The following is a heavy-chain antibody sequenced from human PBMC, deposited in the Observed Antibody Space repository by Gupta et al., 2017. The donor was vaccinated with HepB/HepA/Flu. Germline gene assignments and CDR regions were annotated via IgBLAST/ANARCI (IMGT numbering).Heavy chain of an antibody. J-gene: IGHJ3*02. CDR1: GFSFSDHF. CDR2: ISRSRSTI. D-gene: IGHD6-6*01. Sequence: QVQLVESGGGLVKPGGSLRLSCAAPGFSFSDHFMSWIRQAPGKGLEWVSYISRSRSTIYYADSVKGRFTISTDNARNSLYLQMNSLRAEDTAVYYCARGQLPHDAFDIWGQGTMVTVSS. CDR3: ARGQLPHDAFDI. V-gene: IGHV3-11*04.